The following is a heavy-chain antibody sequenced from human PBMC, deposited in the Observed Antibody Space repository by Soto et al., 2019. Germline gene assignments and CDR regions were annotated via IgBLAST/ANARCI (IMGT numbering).Heavy chain of an antibody. CDR2: ISSSSSYI. V-gene: IGHV3-21*01. J-gene: IGHJ6*03. Sequence: GGSLRLSCAASGFTFSSYSMNWVRQAPGKGLEWVSSISSSSSYIYYADSVKGRFTISRDNAKNSLYLQMNSLRAEDTAVYYCAREHTGVYSGYDSYYYYYMDVWGKGTTVTVSS. D-gene: IGHD5-12*01. CDR1: GFTFSSYS. CDR3: AREHTGVYSGYDSYYYYYMDV.